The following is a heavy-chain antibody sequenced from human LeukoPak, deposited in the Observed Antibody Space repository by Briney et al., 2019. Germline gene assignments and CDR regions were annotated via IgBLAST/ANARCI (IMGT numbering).Heavy chain of an antibody. Sequence: GGSLRLSCAASGFTFSNAGMSWVRQAPGKGLEWVGRIKSKTDGGTTDYAAPVKGRFTISRDDSKNTLYLQMNSLKTEDTAVYYCTTDCSSTSCLFDYWGQGTLVTVSS. D-gene: IGHD2-2*01. V-gene: IGHV3-15*01. J-gene: IGHJ4*02. CDR3: TTDCSSTSCLFDY. CDR1: GFTFSNAG. CDR2: IKSKTDGGTT.